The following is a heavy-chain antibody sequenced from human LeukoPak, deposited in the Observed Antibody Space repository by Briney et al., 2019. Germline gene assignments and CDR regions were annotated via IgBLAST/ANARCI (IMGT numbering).Heavy chain of an antibody. J-gene: IGHJ4*02. D-gene: IGHD6-19*01. V-gene: IGHV4-4*07. CDR2: IYSSGST. CDR1: GGSISSYY. Sequence: SETLSLTCTVSGGSISSYYWSWIRQPAGKELEWIGRIYSSGSTNYNPFLKSRVTMSVDTFKNQFSLKLSSVTAADTAIYYCARAELDSSGWLRFGYWGQGTLVTVSS. CDR3: ARAELDSSGWLRFGY.